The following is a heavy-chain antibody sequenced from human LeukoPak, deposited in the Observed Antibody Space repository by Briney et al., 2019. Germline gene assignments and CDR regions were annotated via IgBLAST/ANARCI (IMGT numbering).Heavy chain of an antibody. CDR3: ARAAAGTNSWYYFDY. CDR1: GDSINGGDNY. D-gene: IGHD6-19*01. V-gene: IGHV4-30-4*01. Sequence: SQTLSLTCTVSGDSINGGDNYWSWIRQPPGKGLEWIGYIHHSGRAYYNPSLKSRGYISVVLSENQSSLSLNSLTAADSAVYYCARAAAGTNSWYYFDYWGQGILVTVSS. CDR2: IHHSGRA. J-gene: IGHJ4*02.